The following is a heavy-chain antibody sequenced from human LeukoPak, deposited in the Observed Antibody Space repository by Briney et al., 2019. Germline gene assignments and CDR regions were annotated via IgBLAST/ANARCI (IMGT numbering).Heavy chain of an antibody. CDR2: INPNSGGT. Sequence: ASVKVSCKASGYTFTGYYMHWVRQAPGQGLEWMGWINPNSGGTNYARKFQGRVTMTRDTSISTAYMELSRLRSDDTAVYYCAREKAAADDAFDIWGQGTMVTVSS. V-gene: IGHV1-2*02. D-gene: IGHD6-13*01. CDR3: AREKAAADDAFDI. CDR1: GYTFTGYY. J-gene: IGHJ3*02.